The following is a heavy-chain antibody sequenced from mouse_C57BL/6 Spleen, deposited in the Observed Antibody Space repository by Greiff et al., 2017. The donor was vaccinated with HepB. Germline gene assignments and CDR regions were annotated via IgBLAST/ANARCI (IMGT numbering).Heavy chain of an antibody. V-gene: IGHV1-26*01. Sequence: VQLQQSGPELVKPGASVKISCKASGYTFTDYYMNWVKQSHGKSLEWIGDINPNNGGTSYNQKFKGKATLTVDKSSSTAYMELRSLTSEDSAVYYCARSYYSKEGAWFAYWGQGTLVTVSA. J-gene: IGHJ3*01. CDR3: ARSYYSKEGAWFAY. CDR2: INPNNGGT. D-gene: IGHD2-5*01. CDR1: GYTFTDYY.